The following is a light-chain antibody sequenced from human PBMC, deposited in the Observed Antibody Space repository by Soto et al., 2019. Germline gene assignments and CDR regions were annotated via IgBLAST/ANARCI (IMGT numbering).Light chain of an antibody. V-gene: IGKV3-15*01. CDR1: QSVSSN. CDR3: QQYDNWPLT. CDR2: GAS. Sequence: IVMTHSPATLAVSPGHRATLSCRASQSVSSNLAWYQQKPGQAPRFLIYGASTRATGIPARFSGSGSGTEFTLTISSLQSEDFAVYYCQQYDNWPLTFGGGTKVDI. J-gene: IGKJ4*01.